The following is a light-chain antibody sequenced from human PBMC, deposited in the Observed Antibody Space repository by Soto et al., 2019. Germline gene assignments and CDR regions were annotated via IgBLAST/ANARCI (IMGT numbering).Light chain of an antibody. J-gene: IGLJ2*01. Sequence: QSVLTQPPSVSGAPGQRVTISCTGSSSNIGAGYVVHWYQQLPGTAPKLLIYGNSNRPSGVPDRFSGSKSGTSASLAITGLQAEDEAVYYCQSYDSSLSGSVFGGGTKLTVL. CDR2: GNS. CDR1: SSNIGAGYV. V-gene: IGLV1-40*01. CDR3: QSYDSSLSGSV.